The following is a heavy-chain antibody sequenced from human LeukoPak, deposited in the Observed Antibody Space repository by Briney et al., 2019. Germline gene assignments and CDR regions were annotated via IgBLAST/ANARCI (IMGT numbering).Heavy chain of an antibody. J-gene: IGHJ6*02. Sequence: ASVKVSCKASGYTFTSYGISWARQAPGQGLEWMGWISVYNGNTNYAQKLQGRVTMTTDTSTSTAYMELRSLRSDDTAVYYCARDRFLGTPYGMDVWGQGTTVTVSS. CDR2: ISVYNGNT. D-gene: IGHD2/OR15-2a*01. V-gene: IGHV1-18*01. CDR1: GYTFTSYG. CDR3: ARDRFLGTPYGMDV.